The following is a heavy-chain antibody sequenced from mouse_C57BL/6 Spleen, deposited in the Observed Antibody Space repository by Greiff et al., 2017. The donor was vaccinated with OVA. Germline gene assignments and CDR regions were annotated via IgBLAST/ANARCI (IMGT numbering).Heavy chain of an antibody. V-gene: IGHV1-50*01. D-gene: IGHD1-1*01. CDR3: ARKENYGSSPY. Sequence: QVQLQQPGAELVKPGASVKLSCKASGYTFTSYWMQWVKQRPGQGLEWIGEIDPSDSYTNYNQKFKGKATLTVDTSSSTAYMQLSSLTSEDSAVYYCARKENYGSSPYWGQGTTLTVSS. J-gene: IGHJ2*01. CDR1: GYTFTSYW. CDR2: IDPSDSYT.